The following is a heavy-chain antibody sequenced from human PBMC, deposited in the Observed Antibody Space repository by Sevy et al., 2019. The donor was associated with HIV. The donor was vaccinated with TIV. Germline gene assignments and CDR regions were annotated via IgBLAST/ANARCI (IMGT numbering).Heavy chain of an antibody. CDR2: ISGSGRFT. CDR3: AKGFCSGATCPRDYYYYGMDV. D-gene: IGHD2-15*01. V-gene: IGHV3-23*01. Sequence: GGSLRLSCSASEFTFSSYAMSWVRQAPGMGLEWVSSISGSGRFTYYADFVEGRFIISRDNSKNTLSVQMNSLRAEDTAVYYCAKGFCSGATCPRDYYYYGMDVWGQGTTVTVSS. J-gene: IGHJ6*02. CDR1: EFTFSSYA.